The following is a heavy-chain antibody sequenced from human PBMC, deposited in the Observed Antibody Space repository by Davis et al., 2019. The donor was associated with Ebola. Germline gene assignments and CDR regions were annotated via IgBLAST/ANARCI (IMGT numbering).Heavy chain of an antibody. CDR2: IWYDGSKK. D-gene: IGHD3-22*01. V-gene: IGHV3-33*01. CDR3: ARTQGSSGYYYLEPADAFDI. CDR1: GFTFSRYG. J-gene: IGHJ3*02. Sequence: PGGSLRLSCAPSGFTFSRYGMHWVRQAPGKGLEWVAVIWYDGSKKYYADSVKGRFTISRDNSKNTLYLQMNSLRAEDTAVYYCARTQGSSGYYYLEPADAFDIWGQGTMVTVSS.